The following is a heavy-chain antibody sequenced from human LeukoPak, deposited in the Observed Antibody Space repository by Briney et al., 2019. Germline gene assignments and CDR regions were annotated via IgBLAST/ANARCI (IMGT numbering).Heavy chain of an antibody. CDR2: IIPILGIA. D-gene: IGHD3-22*01. V-gene: IGHV1-69*04. Sequence: ASVKVSCKASGGTFSSYAISWVRQAPGQGLEWMGRIIPILGIANYAQKFQGRVTITADKSTSTAYMELSSLRSEDTAVYYCARERTPKTYYYDSSGYYSLYFQHWGQGTLVTVSS. CDR1: GGTFSSYA. CDR3: ARERTPKTYYYDSSGYYSLYFQH. J-gene: IGHJ1*01.